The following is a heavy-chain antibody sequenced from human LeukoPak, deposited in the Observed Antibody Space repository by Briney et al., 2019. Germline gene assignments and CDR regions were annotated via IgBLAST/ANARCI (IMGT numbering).Heavy chain of an antibody. CDR1: GYTFTGYY. CDR3: AREMEGGYCSGGSCYSVVDY. J-gene: IGHJ4*02. D-gene: IGHD2-15*01. CDR2: ISAYNGNT. Sequence: ASVKVSCKASGYTFTGYYMHWVRQAPGQGLEWMGWISAYNGNTNYAQKLQGRVTMTTETSTSTAYMKLRSLRSDDTAVYYCAREMEGGYCSGGSCYSVVDYWGQGTLVTVSS. V-gene: IGHV1-18*04.